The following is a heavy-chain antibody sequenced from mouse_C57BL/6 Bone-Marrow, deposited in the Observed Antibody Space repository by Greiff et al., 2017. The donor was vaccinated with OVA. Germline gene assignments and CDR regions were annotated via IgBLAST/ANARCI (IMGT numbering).Heavy chain of an antibody. CDR2: IYPRSGNT. V-gene: IGHV1-81*01. J-gene: IGHJ3*01. D-gene: IGHD3-3*01. CDR1: GYTFTSYG. Sequence: VQRVESGAELARPGASVKLSCKASGYTFTSYGISWVKQRTGQGLEWIGEIYPRSGNTYYNEKFKGKATLTADKSSSTAYMELRSLTSEDSAVYFCARWGDAWFAYWGQGTLVTVSA. CDR3: ARWGDAWFAY.